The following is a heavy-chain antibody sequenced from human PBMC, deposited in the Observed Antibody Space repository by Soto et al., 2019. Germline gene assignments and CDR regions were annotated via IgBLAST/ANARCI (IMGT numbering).Heavy chain of an antibody. CDR2: ISYDGSNK. Sequence: QVQLVESGGGVVQPGRSLRLSCAASGFTFSSYGMHWVRQAPGKGLEWVAVISYDGSNKYYADSVKGRFTISRDNSKNTLYLQMNSLRAEDTAAYYCAKSDTDSSGYYWSGAFDIWGQGTMVTVSS. CDR1: GFTFSSYG. J-gene: IGHJ3*02. V-gene: IGHV3-30*18. D-gene: IGHD3-22*01. CDR3: AKSDTDSSGYYWSGAFDI.